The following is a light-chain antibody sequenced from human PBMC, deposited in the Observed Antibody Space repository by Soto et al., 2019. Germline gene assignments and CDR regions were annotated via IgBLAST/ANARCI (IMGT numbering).Light chain of an antibody. V-gene: IGKV3-20*01. CDR2: DTS. CDR1: QSLTNNF. Sequence: EFVLTQSPGTLSLSPGERATLSCRASQSLTNNFIAWYQQRPGQAPRLLIYDTSSRASGIPDRFSGSGSGTDFTLTISRLGTEDFAVFYCQQYGTSEIIFGQGTRLEI. CDR3: QQYGTSEII. J-gene: IGKJ5*01.